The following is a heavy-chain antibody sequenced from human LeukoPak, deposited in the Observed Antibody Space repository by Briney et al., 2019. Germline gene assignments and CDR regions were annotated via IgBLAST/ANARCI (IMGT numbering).Heavy chain of an antibody. V-gene: IGHV1-2*02. Sequence: ASVKVSCKASGYTFTGYYMHWVRQAPGQGLERRGWINPNGGGTNYAQKFQGRVTMTRDTSISTAYMELSRLRSDDTAVYYCARVEVRSGSFPYYFDYWGQGTLVTVSS. CDR3: ARVEVRSGSFPYYFDY. D-gene: IGHD1-26*01. J-gene: IGHJ4*02. CDR2: INPNGGGT. CDR1: GYTFTGYY.